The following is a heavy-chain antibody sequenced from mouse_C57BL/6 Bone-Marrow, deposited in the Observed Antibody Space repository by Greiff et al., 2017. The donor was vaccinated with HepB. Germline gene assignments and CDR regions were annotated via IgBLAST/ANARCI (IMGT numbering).Heavy chain of an antibody. Sequence: EVKLVESGAELVRPGASVKLSCTASGFNIKDDYMHWVKQRPEQGLEWIGWIDPENGDTEYASKFQGKATITADTSSNTAYLQLSSLTSEDTAVYYCRGEGDYWGQGTTLTVSS. V-gene: IGHV14-4*01. CDR3: RGEGDY. CDR1: GFNIKDDY. J-gene: IGHJ2*01. CDR2: IDPENGDT.